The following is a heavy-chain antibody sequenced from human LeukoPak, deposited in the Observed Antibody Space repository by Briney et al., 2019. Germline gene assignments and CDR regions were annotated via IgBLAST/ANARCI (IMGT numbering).Heavy chain of an antibody. Sequence: SGPTLVKPSETLSLTCTVSGGSISSYYWSWIRQPPGKGLEWIGYIYYSGSTNYNPSLKSRVTMSVDTSKNQFSLKLSSVTAADTAVYYCARDSRIYSYGYWFDPWGQGTLVTVSS. J-gene: IGHJ5*02. D-gene: IGHD5-18*01. CDR1: GGSISSYY. V-gene: IGHV4-59*12. CDR3: ARDSRIYSYGYWFDP. CDR2: IYYSGST.